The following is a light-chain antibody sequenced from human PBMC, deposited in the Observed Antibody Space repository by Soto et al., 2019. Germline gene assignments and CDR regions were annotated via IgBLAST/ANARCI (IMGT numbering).Light chain of an antibody. V-gene: IGLV1-44*01. J-gene: IGLJ2*01. CDR1: SSNIGSYT. CDR2: SNN. CDR3: AAWDDSLKGVV. Sequence: QSVITQPPSASGTPGQRVTISGSGSSSNIGSYTVNWYQQLPGTAPKLLIYSNNQRPSGVPDRFAGSKSGTSVSLAISGLQSEDEADYYCAAWDDSLKGVVFGGGTKVTVL.